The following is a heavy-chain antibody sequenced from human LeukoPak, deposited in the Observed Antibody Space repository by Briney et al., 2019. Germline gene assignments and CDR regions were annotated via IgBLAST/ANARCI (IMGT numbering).Heavy chain of an antibody. J-gene: IGHJ5*02. D-gene: IGHD3-10*01. CDR3: ARADPLLYYGSGTEGWFDP. CDR2: ISAYNGNT. V-gene: IGHV1-18*01. CDR1: GYTFTSYG. Sequence: ASVKVSCKASGYTFTSYGISWVRQAPGQGLEWMGWISAYNGNTNYAQKLQGRVTMTTDTSTSTAYMELRSLRSDDTAVYYCARADPLLYYGSGTEGWFDPWGQGTLVTVSS.